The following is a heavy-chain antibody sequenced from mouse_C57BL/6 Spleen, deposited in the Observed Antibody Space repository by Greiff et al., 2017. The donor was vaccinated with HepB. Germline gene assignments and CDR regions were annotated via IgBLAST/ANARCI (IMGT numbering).Heavy chain of an antibody. J-gene: IGHJ2*01. CDR3: APFSGDYERNY. CDR2: INPSSGYT. D-gene: IGHD2-4*01. Sequence: QVHVKQSGAELAKPGASVKLSCKASGYTFTSYWMHWVKQRPGQGLEWIGYINPSSGYTKYNQKFKDKATLTADKSSSTAYMQLSSLTYEDSAVYYCAPFSGDYERNYWGQGTTLTVSS. CDR1: GYTFTSYW. V-gene: IGHV1-7*01.